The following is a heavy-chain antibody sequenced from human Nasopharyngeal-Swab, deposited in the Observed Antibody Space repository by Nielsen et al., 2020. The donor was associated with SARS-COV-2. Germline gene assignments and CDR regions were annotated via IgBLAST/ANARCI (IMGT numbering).Heavy chain of an antibody. CDR3: ARDDGDYADY. D-gene: IGHD4-17*01. CDR2: ISSSSSYI. Sequence: GESLKISCAASGFTFSSYSMNWVCQAPGKGLEWVSSISSSSSYIYYADSVKGRFTISRDNAKNSLYLQMNSLRAEDTAVYYCARDDGDYADYWGQGTLVTVSS. J-gene: IGHJ4*02. V-gene: IGHV3-21*01. CDR1: GFTFSSYS.